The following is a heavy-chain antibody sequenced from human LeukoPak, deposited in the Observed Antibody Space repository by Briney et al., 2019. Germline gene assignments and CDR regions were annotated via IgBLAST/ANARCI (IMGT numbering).Heavy chain of an antibody. V-gene: IGHV3-9*01. CDR2: ISWNSGSI. D-gene: IGHD6-13*01. J-gene: IGHJ4*02. CDR3: AKDIRFRTRAAAAGVDY. CDR1: GFTFDDYA. Sequence: SLRLSCAASGFTFDDYAMHWVRQAPGKGLEWVPGISWNSGSIGYADSVKGRFTISRDSAKNSLYLQMNSLRAEDTALYYCAKDIRFRTRAAAAGVDYWGQGTLVTVSS.